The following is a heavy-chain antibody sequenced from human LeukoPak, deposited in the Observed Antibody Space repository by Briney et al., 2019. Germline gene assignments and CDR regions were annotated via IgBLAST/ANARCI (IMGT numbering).Heavy chain of an antibody. CDR1: GYTFTSYA. V-gene: IGHV1-3*01. D-gene: IGHD1-26*01. CDR3: ARDWLLASGSLDY. J-gene: IGHJ4*02. CDR2: INAGNGNT. Sequence: GASVKVSCKPSGYTFTSYAMHWVRQAPGQRLEWMGWINAGNGNTKYSQKFQRRVTITRDTSASTAYMELSSLRSEDTAVYYCARDWLLASGSLDYWGQGTLVTVSS.